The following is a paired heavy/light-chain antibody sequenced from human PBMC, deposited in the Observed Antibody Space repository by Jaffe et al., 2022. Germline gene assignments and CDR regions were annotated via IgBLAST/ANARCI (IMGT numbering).Light chain of an antibody. CDR1: KLGDRD. V-gene: IGLV3-1*01. CDR3: QAWDITTMV. Sequence: SYVLTQSPSVSVSPGQTASITCSGDKLGDRDASWYLQKPGQSPVLLIYQHTKRPSGIPERFSGSKSGDTATLTISGTQVMDEADYYCQAWDITTMVFGGGTKLTVL. J-gene: IGLJ3*02. CDR2: QHT.
Heavy chain of an antibody. CDR2: LNQDGSEK. V-gene: IGHV3-7*01. CDR3: ARDGRYHPLGY. J-gene: IGHJ4*02. Sequence: EIQLVQFGGGLVQPGGSLRLSCEVSGFNFGDKWMSWVRQAPGKGLVWVANLNQDGSEKNYEDSVRGRFIIFRDNAKSSLYLQMNNLRVEDTAVYYCARDGRYHPLGYWGQGTLVTVSS. CDR1: GFNFGDKW. D-gene: IGHD1-20*01.